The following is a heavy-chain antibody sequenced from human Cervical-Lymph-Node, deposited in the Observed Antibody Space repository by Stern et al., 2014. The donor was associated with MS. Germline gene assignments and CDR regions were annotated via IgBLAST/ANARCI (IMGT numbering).Heavy chain of an antibody. D-gene: IGHD2-2*01. CDR1: GGTFSNYA. CDR3: ARDEIVVVPATVFYFGLDV. V-gene: IGHV1-69*01. J-gene: IGHJ6*02. CDR2: IIPVFGTT. Sequence: QVQLVQSEAEVKKPGSSVKVSCKASGGTFSNYAITWVRQAPGQGLEWMGGIIPVFGTTNYAQKFQARVTITADESTSTAYMELSSLRSEDTAVYYCARDEIVVVPATVFYFGLDVWGQGTTVTVSS.